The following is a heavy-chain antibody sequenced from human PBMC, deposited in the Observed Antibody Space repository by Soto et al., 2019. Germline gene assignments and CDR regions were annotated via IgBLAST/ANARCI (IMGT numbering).Heavy chain of an antibody. CDR3: ARDYGDYGRDAFDI. CDR2: IIPIFGTA. V-gene: IGHV1-69*13. CDR1: GGTFSSYA. D-gene: IGHD4-17*01. Sequence: ASVKVSCKASGGTFSSYAISWVRQAPGQGLEWMGGIIPIFGTANYAQKFQGRVTITADESTSTAYMELSSLRSEDTAVYYCARDYGDYGRDAFDIWGQGTMVTVSS. J-gene: IGHJ3*02.